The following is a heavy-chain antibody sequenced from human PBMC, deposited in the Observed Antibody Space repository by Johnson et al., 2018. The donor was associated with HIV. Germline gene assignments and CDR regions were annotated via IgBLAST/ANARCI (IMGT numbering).Heavy chain of an antibody. Sequence: VQLVESGGGVVQPGGSLRLSCAASGFTFSNYAMTWVRQAPGKGLEWVSSISGSDGATYYAVSVKGRFTISRDNSKNTLYLQMNRLRAEDTAGYYCAKGGVEYSSTWFDAFDIWGPGTMVTVSS. V-gene: IGHV3-23*04. J-gene: IGHJ3*02. CDR1: GFTFSNYA. CDR3: AKGGVEYSSTWFDAFDI. CDR2: ISGSDGAT. D-gene: IGHD6-13*01.